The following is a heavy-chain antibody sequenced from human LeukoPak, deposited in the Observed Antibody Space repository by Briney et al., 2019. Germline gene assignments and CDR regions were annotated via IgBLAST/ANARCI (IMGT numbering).Heavy chain of an antibody. D-gene: IGHD2-2*01. CDR2: ISYDGSNK. CDR1: GLTFSSYA. V-gene: IGHV3-30*01. J-gene: IGHJ4*02. Sequence: PGGSLRLSCAASGLTFSSYAMHWVRQAPGKGLEWVAVISYDGSNKYYADSVKGRFAISRDNSKNTLYLQMNSLRAEDTAVYYCARADIVVVPAALDYWGQGTLVTVSS. CDR3: ARADIVVVPAALDY.